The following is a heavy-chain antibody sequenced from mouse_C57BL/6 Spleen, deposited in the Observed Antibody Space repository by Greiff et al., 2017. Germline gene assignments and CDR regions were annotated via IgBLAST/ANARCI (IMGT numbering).Heavy chain of an antibody. Sequence: EVQLVESGGGLVQPKGSLKLSCAASGFSFNTYAMNWVRQAPGKGLEWVARIRSKSNNYATYYADSVKDRFTISRDDSESMLYLQMNNLKTEDTAMYYCVRHADSSGFPYYAMDYWGQGTSVTVSS. CDR2: IRSKSNNYAT. D-gene: IGHD3-2*02. V-gene: IGHV10-1*01. CDR1: GFSFNTYA. CDR3: VRHADSSGFPYYAMDY. J-gene: IGHJ4*01.